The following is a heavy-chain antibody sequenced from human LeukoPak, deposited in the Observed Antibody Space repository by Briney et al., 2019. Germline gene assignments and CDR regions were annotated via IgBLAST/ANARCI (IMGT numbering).Heavy chain of an antibody. CDR2: INVCNGNT. CDR1: GDTGSSFG. V-gene: IGHV1-18*01. Sequence: ASVRVSCRASGDTGSSFGFSWVRQAPGQGLEWMGWINVCNGNTYYAQRFQDRVTMTTDTSTGTATMELRSLRSDDTAVFYCATCGYYYGSGSCRHDDWGQGTLVTVSS. CDR3: ATCGYYYGSGSCRHDD. J-gene: IGHJ4*02. D-gene: IGHD3-10*01.